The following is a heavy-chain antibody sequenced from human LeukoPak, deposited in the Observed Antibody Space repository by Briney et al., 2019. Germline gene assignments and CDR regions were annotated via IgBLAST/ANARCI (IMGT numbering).Heavy chain of an antibody. V-gene: IGHV3-23*01. CDR1: GFTFSTYA. CDR3: AKSPESSNFDY. Sequence: GGSLRLSCAASGFTFSTYAMTWVRQAPGKGLEWVSSIKDSGSNTYYADSVKGRFTISRDNSKNTLYLQMNSLRAEDTAVYYCAKSPESSNFDYWGQGTLVTVSS. D-gene: IGHD3-10*01. J-gene: IGHJ4*02. CDR2: IKDSGSNT.